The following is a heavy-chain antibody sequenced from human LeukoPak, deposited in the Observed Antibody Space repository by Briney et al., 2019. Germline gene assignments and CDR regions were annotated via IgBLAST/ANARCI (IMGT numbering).Heavy chain of an antibody. CDR3: AKDRARYYDSSGYDY. CDR1: GFTFSSYA. CDR2: FSGSGGST. J-gene: IGHJ4*02. Sequence: GGSLRLSCAASGFTFSSYAMSWVRQAPGKGLECISGFSGSGGSTYYADSVKGRFTISRDNSKNTLYLQMNSLRAEDTAVYYCAKDRARYYDSSGYDYWGQGTLVTVSS. D-gene: IGHD3-22*01. V-gene: IGHV3-23*01.